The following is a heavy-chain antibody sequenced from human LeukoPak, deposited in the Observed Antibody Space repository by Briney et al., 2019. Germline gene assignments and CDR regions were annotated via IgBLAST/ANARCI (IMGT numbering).Heavy chain of an antibody. D-gene: IGHD6-13*01. CDR2: IIPIFGTA. J-gene: IGHJ5*01. Sequence: ASVTVSCKASVGTFISYAISWVRQAPGQGLEWMGGIIPIFGTANYAQKFQGRVTITADESTSTAYMELSSLRSEDTAVYYCARGGPLAAAGTSFSPWFDSWGQGTLVTVSS. CDR3: ARGGPLAAAGTSFSPWFDS. V-gene: IGHV1-69*01. CDR1: VGTFISYA.